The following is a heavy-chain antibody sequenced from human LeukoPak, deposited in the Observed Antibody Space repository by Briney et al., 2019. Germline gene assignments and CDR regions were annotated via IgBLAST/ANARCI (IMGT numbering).Heavy chain of an antibody. D-gene: IGHD3-16*01. J-gene: IGHJ4*02. CDR2: INHSGST. CDR3: ARTYYDYVWGSYSVVFDY. CDR1: GGSFSGYY. V-gene: IGHV4-34*01. Sequence: PSETLSLTCAVYGGSFSGYYWSWIRQPPGKGLEWIGEINHSGSTNYNPSLKSRVTISVDTSKNQFSLKLSSVTAADTAVYYCARTYYDYVWGSYSVVFDYWGQGTLVTVSS.